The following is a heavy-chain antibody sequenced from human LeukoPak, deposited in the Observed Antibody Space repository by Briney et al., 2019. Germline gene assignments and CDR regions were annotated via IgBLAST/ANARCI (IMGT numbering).Heavy chain of an antibody. J-gene: IGHJ6*02. CDR2: IYYTGST. Sequence: SETLSLTCSVSGGSISRSSFYWGWIRQPPGKGLEWIGSIYYTGSTSYNPSLKSRVTISVDTSKNQFSLSLSSVTAADTAVYYCTRLSTLRGVDVWGQGTTVIVSS. V-gene: IGHV4-39*01. D-gene: IGHD1-1*01. CDR3: TRLSTLRGVDV. CDR1: GGSISRSSFY.